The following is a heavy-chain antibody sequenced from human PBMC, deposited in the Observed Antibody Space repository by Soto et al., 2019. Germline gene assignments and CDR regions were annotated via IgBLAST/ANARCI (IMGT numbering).Heavy chain of an antibody. Sequence: SETLSLTCAVSSGSISSSNWWSWVRQPPGKGLEWIGEIYHSGSTNYNPSLKSRVTISVDKSKNQFSLKLSSVTAADTAVYYCAREVITGTTYYYYHMDGWGKGTTVTVSS. V-gene: IGHV4-4*02. J-gene: IGHJ6*03. CDR3: AREVITGTTYYYYHMDG. CDR1: SGSISSSNW. CDR2: IYHSGST. D-gene: IGHD1-7*01.